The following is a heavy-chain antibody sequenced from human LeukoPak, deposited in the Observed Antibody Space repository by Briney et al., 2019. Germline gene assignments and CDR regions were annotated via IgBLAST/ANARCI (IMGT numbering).Heavy chain of an antibody. D-gene: IGHD6-19*01. CDR1: GFTFSSYG. CDR2: ISYDGSNE. Sequence: GGSLRLSCAASGFTFSSYGMNWVRQAPGKGLEWVAVISYDGSNEYYADSVKGRFTISRDNSKNTLYLQMNSLRAEDTAVYYCARSIAVAGSVCDYWGQGALVTVSS. CDR3: ARSIAVAGSVCDY. J-gene: IGHJ4*02. V-gene: IGHV3-30*03.